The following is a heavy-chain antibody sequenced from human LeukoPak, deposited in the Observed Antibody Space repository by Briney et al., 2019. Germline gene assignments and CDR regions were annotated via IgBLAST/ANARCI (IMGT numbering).Heavy chain of an antibody. D-gene: IGHD7-27*01. Sequence: ASVKVSCKASGYTFTGYYMHWVRQAPEQGLEWMGWINPNNGGTNYAQKFQGRVTMTRDTSISTAYMELRRLRSDDTAVYYCARSRTSNWGWRFRDFEYWGQGALVTVSS. V-gene: IGHV1-2*02. J-gene: IGHJ4*02. CDR2: INPNNGGT. CDR3: ARSRTSNWGWRFRDFEY. CDR1: GYTFTGYY.